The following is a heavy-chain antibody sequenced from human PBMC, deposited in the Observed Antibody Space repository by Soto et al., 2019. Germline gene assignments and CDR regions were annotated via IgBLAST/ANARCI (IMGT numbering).Heavy chain of an antibody. CDR1: GGSVSSSNYY. CDR2: IYYSGSA. D-gene: IGHD6-19*01. J-gene: IGHJ4*02. Sequence: TLSLTCTVSGGSVSSSNYYWSWIRQPPGKGLEWLGYIYYSGSASYNPSLKSRITVSVDTSKNQFSLKLSSVTAADTATYYCAHRPSGWYLFDYWGQGTLVTVSS. CDR3: AHRPSGWYLFDY. V-gene: IGHV4-61*01.